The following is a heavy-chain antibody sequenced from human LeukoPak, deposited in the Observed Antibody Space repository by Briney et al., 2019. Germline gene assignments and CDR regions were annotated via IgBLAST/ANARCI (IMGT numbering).Heavy chain of an antibody. CDR1: VYTFTSYD. D-gene: IGHD6-13*01. Sequence: SDKVSYMACVYTFTSYDINWVRQATGQGLEWMGWMNPNSGNTGYAQKFQGRVTMTRNTSIRTAYMELSSLRSEDTAVYYCAYSSSQNNYYYYMDVWGKGTTVTVS. J-gene: IGHJ6*03. CDR3: AYSSSQNNYYYYMDV. CDR2: MNPNSGNT. V-gene: IGHV1-8*01.